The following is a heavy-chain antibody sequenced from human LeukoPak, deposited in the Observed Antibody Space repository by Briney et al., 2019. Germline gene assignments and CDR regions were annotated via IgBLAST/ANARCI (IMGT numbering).Heavy chain of an antibody. V-gene: IGHV3-23*01. Sequence: GGSLRLSCAASGFTVSSNYMNWVRQAPGKGLEWVSSISGSGDTTYYADSVKGRFTISRDNSKNTLYLQVNSLRADDTAVYYCAKVTHEVPAAHNRAMDVWGKGTTVTVSS. CDR2: ISGSGDTT. D-gene: IGHD2-2*01. CDR1: GFTVSSNY. J-gene: IGHJ6*03. CDR3: AKVTHEVPAAHNRAMDV.